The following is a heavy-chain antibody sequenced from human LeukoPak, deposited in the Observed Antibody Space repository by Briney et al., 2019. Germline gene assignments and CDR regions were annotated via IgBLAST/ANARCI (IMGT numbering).Heavy chain of an antibody. J-gene: IGHJ6*02. Sequence: PGGSLRLSCAASGFTFDDYAIHWVRQAPGKGLEWVSGISWNGGSIGYADSVKGRFTISRDNAKNSLYLQMNSLRAEDTALYYCAKDIRGPTGSHYYYYYGMDVWGQGTTVTVSS. CDR1: GFTFDDYA. V-gene: IGHV3-9*01. CDR2: ISWNGGSI. CDR3: AKDIRGPTGSHYYYYYGMDV. D-gene: IGHD3-9*01.